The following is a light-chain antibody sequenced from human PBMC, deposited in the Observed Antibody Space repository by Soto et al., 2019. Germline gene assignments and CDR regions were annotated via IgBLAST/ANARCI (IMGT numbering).Light chain of an antibody. CDR1: QSISSW. Sequence: DIQMTQSPSTLSASVGDRVTITCRASQSISSWLAWYQQKPGKAPKLLIYAASSLQSGVPSRFSGSGSGTEFTLSISSLQPEDFATYYCQQGYSTTPITFGQGTRLEIK. V-gene: IGKV1-39*01. J-gene: IGKJ5*01. CDR2: AAS. CDR3: QQGYSTTPIT.